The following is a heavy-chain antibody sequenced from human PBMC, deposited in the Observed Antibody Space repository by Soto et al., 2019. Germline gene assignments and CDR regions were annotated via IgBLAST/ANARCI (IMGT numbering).Heavy chain of an antibody. CDR3: ARNRIVPAASPYYYYGMDV. Sequence: GESLKISCKGSGYSFTSYWIGWVRQMPWKGLEWMGIIYPGDSDTRYSPSFQGQVTISADKSISTAYLQWSSLKASDTAMYYCARNRIVPAASPYYYYGMDVWGQGTTVTVSS. D-gene: IGHD2-2*01. J-gene: IGHJ6*02. CDR1: GYSFTSYW. CDR2: IYPGDSDT. V-gene: IGHV5-51*01.